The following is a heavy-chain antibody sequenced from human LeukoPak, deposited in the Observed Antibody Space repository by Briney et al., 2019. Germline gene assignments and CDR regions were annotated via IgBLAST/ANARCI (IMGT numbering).Heavy chain of an antibody. J-gene: IGHJ4*02. CDR3: ARGRLRYFDWLLPFDY. Sequence: ASVKVSCKVSGYTLTELSMHWVRQVPGKGLEWMGGFDPEDGETIYAQKFQGRVTMTEDTSTDTAYMELSSLRSEDTAVYYCARGRLRYFDWLLPFDYWGQGTLVTVSS. D-gene: IGHD3-9*01. CDR2: FDPEDGET. CDR1: GYTLTELS. V-gene: IGHV1-24*01.